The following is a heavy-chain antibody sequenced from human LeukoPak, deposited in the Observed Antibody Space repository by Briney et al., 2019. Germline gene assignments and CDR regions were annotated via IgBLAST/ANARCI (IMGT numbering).Heavy chain of an antibody. CDR1: GFTFSSHW. V-gene: IGHV3-74*01. CDR3: ARDNWNPGWFDP. CDR2: INSDGSST. J-gene: IGHJ5*02. D-gene: IGHD1-20*01. Sequence: GGSLRLSCAASGFTFSSHWMHWVRQAPEKGLVWVSRINSDGSSTSYADSVKGRFTISRDNAKNTLYLQMNSLRAEDTAVYYCARDNWNPGWFDPWGQGTLVTVSS.